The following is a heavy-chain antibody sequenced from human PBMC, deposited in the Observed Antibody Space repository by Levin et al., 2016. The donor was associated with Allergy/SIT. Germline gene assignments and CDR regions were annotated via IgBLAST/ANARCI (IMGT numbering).Heavy chain of an antibody. CDR3: ARSLGELSLSSFDY. J-gene: IGHJ4*02. CDR2: IIPIFGTA. V-gene: IGHV1-69*05. Sequence: WVRQAPGQGLEWMGGIIPIFGTANYAQKFQGRVTMTTDTSTRTAYMELRSLRSDDTAVYYCARSLGELSLSSFDYWGQGTLVTVSS. D-gene: IGHD3-16*02.